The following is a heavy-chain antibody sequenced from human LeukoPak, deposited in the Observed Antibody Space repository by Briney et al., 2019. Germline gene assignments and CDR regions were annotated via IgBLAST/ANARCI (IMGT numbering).Heavy chain of an antibody. D-gene: IGHD3-22*01. CDR1: GSTFSSYS. CDR3: ARGGGMYYYDSLTSY. V-gene: IGHV3-48*04. CDR2: ISSSSSTI. J-gene: IGHJ4*02. Sequence: GGSLRLSCAASGSTFSSYSMNWVRQAPGKGLEWVSYISSSSSTIYYADSVKGRFTISRDNAKNSLYLQMNSLRAEDTAVYYCARGGGMYYYDSLTSYWGQGTLVTVSS.